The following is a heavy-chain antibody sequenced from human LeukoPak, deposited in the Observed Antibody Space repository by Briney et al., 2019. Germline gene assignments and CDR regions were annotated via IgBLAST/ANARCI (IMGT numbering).Heavy chain of an antibody. Sequence: SQTLSLTCTVSGGSISSGGYYWSWIRQHPGKGLEWIGYIYYSGSTYYNPSLKSRVTISVDTSKNQFSLKLSSVTAADTAVYYCARSYCSSTSCTWGYNWNYEGYSLAFDIWGQGTMVTVSS. CDR3: ARSYCSSTSCTWGYNWNYEGYSLAFDI. CDR1: GGSISSGGYY. D-gene: IGHD2-2*01. CDR2: IYYSGST. V-gene: IGHV4-31*03. J-gene: IGHJ3*02.